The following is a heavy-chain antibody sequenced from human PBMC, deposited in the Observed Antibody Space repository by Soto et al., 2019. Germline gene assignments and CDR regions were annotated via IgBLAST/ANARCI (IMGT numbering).Heavy chain of an antibody. CDR2: IYYSGST. V-gene: IGHV4-59*01. CDR3: ARGPHYDILTGYYSGGMDV. D-gene: IGHD3-9*01. Sequence: PSETLSLTCTVSGGSISSYYWSWIRQPPGKGLEWIGYIYYSGSTNYNPSLKSRVTISVDTSKNQFSLNLSSVTAADTAVYYCARGPHYDILTGYYSGGMDVWGQGTTVTAP. J-gene: IGHJ6*02. CDR1: GGSISSYY.